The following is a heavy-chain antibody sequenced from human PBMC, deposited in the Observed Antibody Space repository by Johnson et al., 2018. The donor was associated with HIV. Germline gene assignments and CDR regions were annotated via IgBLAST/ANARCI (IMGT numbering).Heavy chain of an antibody. J-gene: IGHJ3*02. D-gene: IGHD6-13*01. CDR2: ISYDGSTK. CDR3: AKNFRGGIVATGDAFDT. CDR1: GFTFGSYG. V-gene: IGHV3-30*18. Sequence: QVQLVESGGGVVQPGRSLRLSCAASGFTFGSYGIYWVRQAPGKGLEWVTVISYDGSTKYYADSVKGRFTISRDNSKNTLYLQMNILRAEDTAMYYCAKNFRGGIVATGDAFDTWGQGTMVTVSA.